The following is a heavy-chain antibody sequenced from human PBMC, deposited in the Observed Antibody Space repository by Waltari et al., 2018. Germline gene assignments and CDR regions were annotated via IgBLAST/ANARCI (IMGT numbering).Heavy chain of an antibody. CDR2: IYSGGST. D-gene: IGHD5-12*01. V-gene: IGHV3-23*03. CDR1: GSTFSSYA. Sequence: EVQLLASGGGLLQPVGSLRLSCAASGSTFSSYAMSWVRQAPGKGLEWVSVIYSGGSTYYADSVKGRFTISRDNSKNTLYLQMNSLRAEDTAVYYCWLYPVATITFLDYWGQGTLVTVSS. J-gene: IGHJ4*02. CDR3: WLYPVATITFLDY.